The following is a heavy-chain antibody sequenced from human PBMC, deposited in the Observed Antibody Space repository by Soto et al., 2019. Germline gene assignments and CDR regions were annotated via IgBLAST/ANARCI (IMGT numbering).Heavy chain of an antibody. V-gene: IGHV3-23*01. D-gene: IGHD2-2*01. Sequence: GGSLRLSCAASGFTFSSYAISWVRQAPGKWLEWVSAISGSGGSTYYADSVKGRFTISRDNSKNTLYLQMNSLRAEDTAVYYCAKDLPYSEAIIVVVPAALNWFDPWGQGXLVTVYS. J-gene: IGHJ5*02. CDR2: ISGSGGST. CDR1: GFTFSSYA. CDR3: AKDLPYSEAIIVVVPAALNWFDP.